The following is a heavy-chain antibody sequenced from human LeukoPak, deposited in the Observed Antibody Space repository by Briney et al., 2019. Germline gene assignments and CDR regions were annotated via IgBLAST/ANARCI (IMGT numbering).Heavy chain of an antibody. Sequence: PGGSLRLSCAAPGFTFSSYGMHWVRQAPGKGLEWVAFIRYGGSNKYYADSVKGRFTISRDNSKNTLYLQMNSLRAEDTAVYYCAKAYYDFWSGYYKSFMDVWGKGTTVTVSS. D-gene: IGHD3-3*01. CDR2: IRYGGSNK. V-gene: IGHV3-30*02. CDR3: AKAYYDFWSGYYKSFMDV. CDR1: GFTFSSYG. J-gene: IGHJ6*03.